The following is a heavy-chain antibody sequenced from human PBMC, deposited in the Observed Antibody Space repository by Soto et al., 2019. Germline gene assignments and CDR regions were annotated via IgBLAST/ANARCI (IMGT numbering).Heavy chain of an antibody. CDR2: ISYDGSNK. V-gene: IGHV3-30*18. Sequence: GGSLRLSCAASGFTFSSYGMHWVRQAPGKGLEWVAVISYDGSNKYYADSVKGRFTISRDNSKNTLYLQMNSLRAEDTAVYYCAKYGGLLWFGELDFSYGMDVWGQGTTVTVSS. CDR1: GFTFSSYG. CDR3: AKYGGLLWFGELDFSYGMDV. J-gene: IGHJ6*02. D-gene: IGHD3-10*01.